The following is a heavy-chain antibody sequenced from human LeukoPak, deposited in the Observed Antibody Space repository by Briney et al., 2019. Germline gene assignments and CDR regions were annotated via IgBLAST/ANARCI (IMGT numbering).Heavy chain of an antibody. Sequence: GGSLRLSCAASGFTVSSNYMSWVRQAPGKGLEWVSVIYSGGTTYYADSVKGRFIISRHNSNNTLYLQMNSLRAEDTPVYYCARGGTPTFWSGFMDVWGLGTTVTVSS. J-gene: IGHJ6*02. CDR3: ARGGTPTFWSGFMDV. CDR2: IYSGGTT. CDR1: GFTVSSNY. V-gene: IGHV3-53*04. D-gene: IGHD3-3*01.